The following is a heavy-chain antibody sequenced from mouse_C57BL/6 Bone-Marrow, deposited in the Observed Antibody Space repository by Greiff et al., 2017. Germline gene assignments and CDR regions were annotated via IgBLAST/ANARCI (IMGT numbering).Heavy chain of an antibody. V-gene: IGHV14-2*01. CDR2: IAPEDGET. Sequence: EVNVVESGAELVKPGASVTLSCTASGFNIKDYYMHWVKQRTEQGLEWIGRIAPEDGETKYAPQFPGQATITADSSSNAAYLQLSSLTAEDTTVYCCASLLDYWGQGTTLTVAS. J-gene: IGHJ2*01. CDR1: GFNIKDYY. CDR3: ASLLDY.